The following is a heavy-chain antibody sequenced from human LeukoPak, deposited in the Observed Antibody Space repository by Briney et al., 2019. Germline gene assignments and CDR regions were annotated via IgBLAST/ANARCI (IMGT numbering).Heavy chain of an antibody. D-gene: IGHD5-12*01. J-gene: IGHJ4*02. V-gene: IGHV4-61*02. CDR2: IYTSGST. CDR1: GGSISSGSYY. Sequence: ASETLSLTCTVSGGSISSGSYYWSWIRQPAGKGLEWIGRIYTSGSTNCNPSLKSRVTMSVGTSKNQFSLKLSSMTAADTAVYYCAGEDSRSGAPLDYWGQGTLVTVSS. CDR3: AGEDSRSGAPLDY.